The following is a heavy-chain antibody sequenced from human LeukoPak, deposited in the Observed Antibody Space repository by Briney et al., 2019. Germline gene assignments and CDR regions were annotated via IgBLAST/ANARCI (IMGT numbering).Heavy chain of an antibody. Sequence: RASVKVSCKASGYTFTSYGISWVRQAPGQGLEWMGWISAYNGNTNYAQKFQGRVTMTRDTSISTAYMELSRLRSDDTAVYYCARDLYGSGSFPSDYWGQGTLVTVSS. D-gene: IGHD3-10*01. J-gene: IGHJ4*02. CDR2: ISAYNGNT. CDR3: ARDLYGSGSFPSDY. V-gene: IGHV1-18*01. CDR1: GYTFTSYG.